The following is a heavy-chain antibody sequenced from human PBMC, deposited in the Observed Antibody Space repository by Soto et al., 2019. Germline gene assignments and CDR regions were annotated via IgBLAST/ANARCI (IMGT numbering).Heavy chain of an antibody. V-gene: IGHV1-69*06. CDR3: ARAGDRGGQLGGDYRVFDH. D-gene: IGHD4-17*01. CDR1: GGTFSSYA. Sequence: ASVKVSCKASGGTFSSYAISWVRQAPGQGLEWMGGIIPIFGTANYAQKFQGRVTITADKSTSTAYMGLSSLRSEDTAVYYCARAGDRGGQLGGDYRVFDHWGEGTLVPVSS. J-gene: IGHJ5*02. CDR2: IIPIFGTA.